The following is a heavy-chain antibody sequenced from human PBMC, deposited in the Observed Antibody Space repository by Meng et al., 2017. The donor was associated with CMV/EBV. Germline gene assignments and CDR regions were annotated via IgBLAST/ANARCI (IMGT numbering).Heavy chain of an antibody. D-gene: IGHD2-15*01. CDR1: GGSISSYD. CDR2: IYTSGST. V-gene: IGHV4-4*07. Sequence: LGGSGPGLVEPSETLAPTRTVSGGSISSYDWSWIRQPAGKGLEWIGRIYTSGSTNYNPSLKSRVTMSVDTSKNQFSLKLSSVTAADTAVYYCARSMVVAGDWFDPWGQGTLVTVSS. J-gene: IGHJ5*02. CDR3: ARSMVVAGDWFDP.